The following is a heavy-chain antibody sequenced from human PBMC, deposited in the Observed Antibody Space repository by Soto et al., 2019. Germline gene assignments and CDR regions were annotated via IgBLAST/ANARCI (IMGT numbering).Heavy chain of an antibody. CDR3: AREIRSRPNGDYVISWFDP. J-gene: IGHJ5*02. V-gene: IGHV4-59*01. CDR1: GGSISSYY. D-gene: IGHD4-17*01. Sequence: SETLSLTCTVSGGSISSYYWSWIRQPPGKGLEWIGYIYYSGSTNYNPSLKSRVTISVDTSKNQFSLKLSSVTAADTAVYYCAREIRSRPNGDYVISWFDPWGQGTLVTVSS. CDR2: IYYSGST.